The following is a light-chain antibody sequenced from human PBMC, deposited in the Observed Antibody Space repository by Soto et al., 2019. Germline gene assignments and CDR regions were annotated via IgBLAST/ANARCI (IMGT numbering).Light chain of an antibody. CDR3: QKYNSAPLA. Sequence: DIQMTQSPSSLSASVGDRVTITCQASQDISNFLNWYQQKPGTAPKLLISDAFNLETGVPSRFSGSGSGTDFTLTISSLQPEDVATYYCQKYNSAPLAFGGGTKVDIK. V-gene: IGKV1-33*01. CDR2: DAF. CDR1: QDISNF. J-gene: IGKJ4*01.